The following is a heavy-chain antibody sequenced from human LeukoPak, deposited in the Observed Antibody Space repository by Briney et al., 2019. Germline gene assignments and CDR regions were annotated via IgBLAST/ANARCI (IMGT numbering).Heavy chain of an antibody. V-gene: IGHV3-21*01. Sequence: GGSLRLSCAASGFTFSSYTMNWVRQAPGKGLEWVSSITSSSSYIYYADSVMGRFTISRDNANNSLYLQMNSLRAEDTAVYYCARHVVVVGFDYWGQGTLVTVSS. CDR3: ARHVVVVGFDY. D-gene: IGHD3-22*01. J-gene: IGHJ4*02. CDR2: ITSSSSYI. CDR1: GFTFSSYT.